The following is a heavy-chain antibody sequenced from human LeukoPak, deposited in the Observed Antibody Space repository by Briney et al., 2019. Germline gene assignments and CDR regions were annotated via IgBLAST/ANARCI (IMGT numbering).Heavy chain of an antibody. CDR1: GFTFGDYG. V-gene: IGHV3-49*04. CDR2: IRSKAYGGTT. D-gene: IGHD2-21*02. CDR3: TTDGVTLRADAFDI. Sequence: PGGSLRLSCTASGFTFGDYGMSWVRQAPGKGLEWVGFIRSKAYGGTTEYAASVKGRFTISRDDSKNTLYLQMNSLKTEDTAVYYCTTDGVTLRADAFDIWGQGTMVTVSS. J-gene: IGHJ3*02.